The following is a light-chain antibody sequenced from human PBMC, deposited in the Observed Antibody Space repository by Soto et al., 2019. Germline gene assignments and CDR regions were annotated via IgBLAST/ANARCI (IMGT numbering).Light chain of an antibody. CDR2: DAS. V-gene: IGKV3-20*01. J-gene: IGKJ1*01. CDR1: QSVSNS. CDR3: QQYGGPPRT. Sequence: EIVLTQSPGTLSLSPGERATLSCRASQSVSNSLVWYQQKPGQAPRLIIYDASTRATGTPDRFSGSGSGTDFTLTISRLEPEDFAVYSCQQYGGPPRTFGQGTKVEI.